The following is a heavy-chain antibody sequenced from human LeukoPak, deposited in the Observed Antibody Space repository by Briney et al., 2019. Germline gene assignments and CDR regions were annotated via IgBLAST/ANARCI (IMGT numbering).Heavy chain of an antibody. J-gene: IGHJ5*02. CDR3: ARDMVGVSWGYNWFDL. V-gene: IGHV4-34*01. D-gene: IGHD1-26*01. CDR2: INHSGST. Sequence: SETLSLTCAVYGGSFSGYYWSWIRQPPGKGLEWIGEINHSGSTNYVPSLMSRVTISVDTSKNQFSLKLSSVTAADTAVYYGARDMVGVSWGYNWFDLWGQGTLVTVSS. CDR1: GGSFSGYY.